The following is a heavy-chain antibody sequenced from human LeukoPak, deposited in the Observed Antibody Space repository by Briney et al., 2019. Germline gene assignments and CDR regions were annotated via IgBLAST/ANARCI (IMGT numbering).Heavy chain of an antibody. CDR3: ARGSRREILPLPVDY. V-gene: IGHV1-2*02. Sequence: ASVKVSCKASGYTFTGYYMHWVRQAPGQGLEWMGWINPNSGGTNYAQKFQGRVTMTRDTSISTAYMELSRLRSDDTAVYYCARGSRREILPLPVDYWGQGTLVTVSS. J-gene: IGHJ4*02. D-gene: IGHD1-26*01. CDR2: INPNSGGT. CDR1: GYTFTGYY.